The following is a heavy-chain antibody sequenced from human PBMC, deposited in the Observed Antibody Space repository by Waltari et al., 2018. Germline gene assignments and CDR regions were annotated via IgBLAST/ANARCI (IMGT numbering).Heavy chain of an antibody. V-gene: IGHV3-23*01. J-gene: IGHJ3*02. CDR3: AKLLFITGTTGDAFDI. CDR1: GFTFSSYA. CDR2: ISGSGGST. Sequence: EVQLLESGGGLVQPGGSLRLSCAASGFTFSSYALSWVRPAPGKGLEWVSAISGSGGSTYYADSVKGRFTISRDNSKNTLYLQMNSLRAEDTAVYYCAKLLFITGTTGDAFDIWGQGTMVTVSS. D-gene: IGHD1-20*01.